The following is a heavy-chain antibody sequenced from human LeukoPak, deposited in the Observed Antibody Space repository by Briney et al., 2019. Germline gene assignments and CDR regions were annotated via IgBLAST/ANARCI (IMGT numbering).Heavy chain of an antibody. J-gene: IGHJ6*03. D-gene: IGHD3-16*01. CDR2: THPGDSDT. CDR3: ARHHGGTAATFPYYYYYYMDV. CDR1: GYIFTTYW. V-gene: IGHV5-51*01. Sequence: GGSLEISWQGSGYIFTTYWIGWVRQLPGKGLGWMGITHPGDSDTRYSPSFQGQVTISADKSISTAYLQWSSLKASDTAMYYCARHHGGTAATFPYYYYYYMDVWGKGTTVTVSS.